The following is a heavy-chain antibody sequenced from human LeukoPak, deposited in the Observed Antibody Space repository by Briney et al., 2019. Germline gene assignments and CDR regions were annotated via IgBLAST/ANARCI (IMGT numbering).Heavy chain of an antibody. CDR1: GFTFDYYW. V-gene: IGHV3-7*01. D-gene: IGHD1-26*01. J-gene: IGHJ4*02. Sequence: GGSLRLPCVASGFTFDYYWMSWVRQAPGKGLEWVAHIKEDGSEKFYVDSVKGRFTISKDSAKKSVYLQMNSLRVEDTAVYYCVRAGWELDYWGQGTLVTVSS. CDR3: VRAGWELDY. CDR2: IKEDGSEK.